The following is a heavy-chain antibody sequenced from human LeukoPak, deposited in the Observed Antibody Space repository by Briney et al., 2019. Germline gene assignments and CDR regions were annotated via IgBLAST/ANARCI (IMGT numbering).Heavy chain of an antibody. CDR2: ISSSSTT. J-gene: IGHJ3*02. V-gene: IGHV3-69-1*01. CDR1: GFTFSDYY. Sequence: GGSLRLSCAASGFTFSDYYMNWIRQAPGKGLEYISYISSSSTTNYADSVKGRFTISRDNTKNLLYLQMNSLRAEDTAVYYCARSTDYNDYYLGAFDIWGQGTMVTVSS. CDR3: ARSTDYNDYYLGAFDI. D-gene: IGHD3-22*01.